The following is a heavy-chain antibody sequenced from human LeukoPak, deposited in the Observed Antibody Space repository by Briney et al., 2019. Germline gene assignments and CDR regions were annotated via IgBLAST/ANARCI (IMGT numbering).Heavy chain of an antibody. V-gene: IGHV4-59*08. CDR1: GGSISSYY. D-gene: IGHD3-22*01. CDR3: ARRYDSSGYWNWFDP. Sequence: SETLSLTCTVSGGSISSYYWSWIRQPPGKGLEWIGYIYYSVSTNYTPSLKSRVTISVATSKTKFSLKLSSVTAAATAVYYCARRYDSSGYWNWFDPWGQGTLVTVSS. CDR2: IYYSVST. J-gene: IGHJ5*02.